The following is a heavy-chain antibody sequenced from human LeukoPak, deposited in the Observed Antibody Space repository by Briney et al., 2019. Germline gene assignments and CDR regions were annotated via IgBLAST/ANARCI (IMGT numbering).Heavy chain of an antibody. D-gene: IGHD6-19*01. CDR1: GGSISSSSYY. Sequence: RASETLSLTCTVSGGSISSSSYYWGWLRQPPGKGLEWIGSIYYSGSTYYNPSLKSRVTISVDTSKNQFSLKLSSVTAADTAVYYCASIAVAAQGLDYWGQGTLVTVSS. J-gene: IGHJ4*02. CDR3: ASIAVAAQGLDY. V-gene: IGHV4-39*07. CDR2: IYYSGST.